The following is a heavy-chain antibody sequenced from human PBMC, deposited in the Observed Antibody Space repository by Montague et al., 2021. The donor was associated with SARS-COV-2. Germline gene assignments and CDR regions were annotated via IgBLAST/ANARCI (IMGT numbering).Heavy chain of an antibody. CDR2: IYDSGST. J-gene: IGHJ4*02. CDR3: ARENTVTTFGGPYYIDS. Sequence: SETLSLTCIVSGSSVRSYYWSWIRQPPGKGLEWIGYIYDSGSTXXXPSXXXRVTISVDTSKNQFSLKLSSVTAADTAVYYRARENTVTTFGGPYYIDSWGQGTLVTVSA. V-gene: IGHV4-59*02. D-gene: IGHD4-17*01. CDR1: GSSVRSYY.